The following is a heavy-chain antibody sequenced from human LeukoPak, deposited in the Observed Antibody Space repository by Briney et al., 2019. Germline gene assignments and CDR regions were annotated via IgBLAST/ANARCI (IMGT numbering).Heavy chain of an antibody. CDR1: GGSISTDASY. CDR3: ARLFSRGWDYHYGMDV. J-gene: IGHJ6*02. D-gene: IGHD6-19*01. CDR2: IYYSGST. V-gene: IGHV4-39*01. Sequence: PSETLSLTCTVSGGSISTDASYWAWIRQPPGKGLEWIGSIYYSGSTYYSASLKSRVTMSVDTSKNQFSLKLRYVTAADTAVFYCARLFSRGWDYHYGMDVWGQGTTITVSS.